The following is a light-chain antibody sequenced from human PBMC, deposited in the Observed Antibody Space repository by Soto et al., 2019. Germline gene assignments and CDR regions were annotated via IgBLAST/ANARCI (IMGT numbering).Light chain of an antibody. CDR3: QESYSTLAST. V-gene: IGKV1-39*01. CDR2: AAS. J-gene: IGKJ5*01. CDR1: ESISRH. Sequence: DIQMTQSPSSLSASVGDRVTITCRASESISRHVNWYQQKPGNAPKLLIYAASSLQNGVPSRFSGSGSGTDFTLTISNLQPGDFATYYCQESYSTLASTCGQGTRLETK.